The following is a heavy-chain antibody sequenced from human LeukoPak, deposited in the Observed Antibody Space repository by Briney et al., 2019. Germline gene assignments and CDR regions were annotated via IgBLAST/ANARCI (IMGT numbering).Heavy chain of an antibody. CDR1: GFTFTSSA. Sequence: SVKVSCKASGFTFTSSAMQWVRQARGQRLEWIGWIVVGSGNTNYAQKFQERVTITRDMSTSTAYMELSSLRSEDTAVYYCAADQRLKRFGEGMVYYGMDVWGQGTTVTVSS. J-gene: IGHJ6*02. CDR2: IVVGSGNT. CDR3: AADQRLKRFGEGMVYYGMDV. V-gene: IGHV1-58*02. D-gene: IGHD3-10*01.